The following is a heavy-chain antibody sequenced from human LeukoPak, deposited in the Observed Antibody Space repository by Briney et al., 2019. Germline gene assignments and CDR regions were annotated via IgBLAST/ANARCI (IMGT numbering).Heavy chain of an antibody. D-gene: IGHD2/OR15-2a*01. CDR3: AKGFTTTYFI. CDR1: GFTFSTYA. J-gene: IGHJ3*02. CDR2: ITGSGGST. Sequence: PGGSLRLSCAASGFTFSTYAMSWVRQVPGKGLEWVSGITGSGGSTYYADSVKGRFTISRDNSKNTLCLQMSSLRDEDTAVYYCAKGFTTTYFIWGQGTLVTVSS. V-gene: IGHV3-23*01.